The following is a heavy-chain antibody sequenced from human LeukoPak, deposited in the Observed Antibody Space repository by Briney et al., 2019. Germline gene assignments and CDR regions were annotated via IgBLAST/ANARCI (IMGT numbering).Heavy chain of an antibody. Sequence: GGSLRLSCAASGFTFSSYSMNWVRQAPGKGLEWVSSISSSSSYIYYADSVKGRFTISRDNAKNSLYLQMNSLRAEDTAVYYCARDIVVVPAAETWGYYYGMDVWGQGTTVTVSS. CDR1: GFTFSSYS. J-gene: IGHJ6*02. D-gene: IGHD2-2*01. V-gene: IGHV3-21*01. CDR2: ISSSSSYI. CDR3: ARDIVVVPAAETWGYYYGMDV.